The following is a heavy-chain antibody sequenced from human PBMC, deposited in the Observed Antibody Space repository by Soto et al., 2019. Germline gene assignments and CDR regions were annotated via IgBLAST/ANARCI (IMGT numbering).Heavy chain of an antibody. V-gene: IGHV1-69*13. J-gene: IGHJ3*02. CDR3: ARTTNYYDSSGYEASYAFDI. D-gene: IGHD3-22*01. CDR1: GGTFSSYA. CDR2: IIPIFGTA. Sequence: SVKVSCKVSGGTFSSYAISWVRQAPGQGLEWMGGIIPIFGTANYAQKFQGRVTITADESTSTAYMELSSLRSEDTAVYYCARTTNYYDSSGYEASYAFDIWGQGTMVTVSS.